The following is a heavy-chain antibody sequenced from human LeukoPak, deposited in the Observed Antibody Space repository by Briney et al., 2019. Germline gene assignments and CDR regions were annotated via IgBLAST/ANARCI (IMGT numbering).Heavy chain of an antibody. CDR3: AKVHDFWSGYPYYFDY. D-gene: IGHD3-3*01. V-gene: IGHV3-23*01. CDR2: ISGSGGST. CDR1: GFTFSSYA. Sequence: GGSLRLSCAASGFTFSSYAMSWVRQAPGKGLEWVSAISGSGGSTYYADSVKGRFTISRDNSKNTLYLQMNSLRAEDTAVYYCAKVHDFWSGYPYYFDYWGQGTLVTVSS. J-gene: IGHJ4*02.